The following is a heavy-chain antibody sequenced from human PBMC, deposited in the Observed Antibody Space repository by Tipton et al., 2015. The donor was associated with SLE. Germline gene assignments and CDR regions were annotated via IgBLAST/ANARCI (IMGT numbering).Heavy chain of an antibody. CDR1: GFTFSSYE. V-gene: IGHV3-48*03. CDR3: AAHVDTAMDY. Sequence: SLRLSCAASGFTFSSYEMNWVRQAPGKGLEWVSYISSSGSTIYYADSVKGRFTISRDNSKNTLYLQMNSLRAEDTAVYYCAAHVDTAMDYWGQGTLVTVSS. D-gene: IGHD5-18*01. CDR2: ISSSGSTI. J-gene: IGHJ4*02.